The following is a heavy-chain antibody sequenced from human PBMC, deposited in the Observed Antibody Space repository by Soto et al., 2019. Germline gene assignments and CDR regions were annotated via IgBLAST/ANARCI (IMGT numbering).Heavy chain of an antibody. D-gene: IGHD2-21*02. Sequence: QLQLQESGSGLVKPSQTLSLTCAVSGGSISSGGAISSNSYSWNWIRQPPGKGLEWIGSIYESGNTYDSPPLKSRVAMSVDRSKNQFSLNLSSVTAADTAVYYCARAPAIAHWYFDLWGRGTLATVSS. CDR3: ARAPAIAHWYFDL. CDR2: IYESGNT. J-gene: IGHJ2*01. V-gene: IGHV4-30-2*01. CDR1: GGSISSGGAISSNSYS.